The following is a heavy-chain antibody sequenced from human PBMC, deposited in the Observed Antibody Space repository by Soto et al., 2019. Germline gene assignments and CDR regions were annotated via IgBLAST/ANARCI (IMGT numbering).Heavy chain of an antibody. CDR2: IIPIFGTA. CDR1: GGTFSSYA. J-gene: IGHJ3*02. D-gene: IGHD1-26*01. CDR3: AAFSGSSAAGARNDAFDI. V-gene: IGHV1-69*01. Sequence: QVQLVQSGAEVKKPGSSVKVSCKASGGTFSSYAISWVRQAPGQGLEWTGGIIPIFGTANYAQKFQGRVTITADESTSTADMELSSLGSEYTAVYYCAAFSGSSAAGARNDAFDIWGQGTMVTVSS.